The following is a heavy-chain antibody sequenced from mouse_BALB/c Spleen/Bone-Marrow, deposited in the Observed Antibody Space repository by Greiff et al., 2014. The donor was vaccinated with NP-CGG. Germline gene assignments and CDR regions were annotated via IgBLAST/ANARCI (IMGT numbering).Heavy chain of an antibody. V-gene: IGHV1-31*01. CDR3: ARNGPYAMDY. D-gene: IGHD3-1*01. CDR2: INPYNGVI. Sequence: EVQLQQSGPELVKPGASVKISCRASGYSFTGYYMHWVKQSHVKSLEWIGRINPYNGVINYNQNFKDKASLTVDKSSSTAYMELHSLTSEDSAVYYCARNGPYAMDYWGQGTSVTVSS. CDR1: GYSFTGYY. J-gene: IGHJ4*01.